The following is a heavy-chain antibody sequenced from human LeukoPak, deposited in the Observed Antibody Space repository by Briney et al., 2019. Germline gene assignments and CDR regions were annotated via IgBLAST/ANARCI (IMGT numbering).Heavy chain of an antibody. D-gene: IGHD3-22*01. V-gene: IGHV3-23*01. J-gene: IGHJ4*02. CDR3: AKEGSGYYSFWYYFDY. CDR1: GFSFSSYG. Sequence: GGSLRLSCAASGFSFSSYGMGWVRQAPGRGLEWVSTFSGSGDSTYYADTVKGRFTISRDNSKSTLYLQMNSLRAEDTAVYNCAKEGSGYYSFWYYFDYWGQGTLVTVSS. CDR2: FSGSGDST.